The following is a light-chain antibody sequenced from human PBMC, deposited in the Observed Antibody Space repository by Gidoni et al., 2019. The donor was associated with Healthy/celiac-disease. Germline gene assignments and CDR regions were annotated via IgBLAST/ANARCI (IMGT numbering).Light chain of an antibody. J-gene: IGLJ1*01. CDR2: DVS. CDR3: SSYTSSSKD. Sequence: QSALPPPSSVSGSPAQSITISCTGTSSDVGGYNSVSWYQQHPGKAPKLMIYDVSNRPSGVSNRFSGSKSGNTASLTISGLQAEDEADYYCSSYTSSSKDFGTGTKVTV. V-gene: IGLV2-14*03. CDR1: SSDVGGYNS.